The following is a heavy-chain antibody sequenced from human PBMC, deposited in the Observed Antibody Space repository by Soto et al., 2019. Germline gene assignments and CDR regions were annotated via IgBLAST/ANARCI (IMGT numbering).Heavy chain of an antibody. CDR1: GGTFSSYS. D-gene: IGHD2-8*01. Sequence: ASVKVSCKASGGTFSSYSISCVRQAPGQGLEWMGGINPIGGTTSYAQKFQGRVTMTRDTSTSTVYMELSSLRSEDTAVYYCARDQDIVLMVYATYAFDIWGQGTMVTVSS. V-gene: IGHV1-46*03. J-gene: IGHJ3*02. CDR3: ARDQDIVLMVYATYAFDI. CDR2: INPIGGTT.